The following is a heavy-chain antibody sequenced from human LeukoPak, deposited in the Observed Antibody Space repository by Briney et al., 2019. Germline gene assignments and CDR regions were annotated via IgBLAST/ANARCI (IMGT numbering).Heavy chain of an antibody. V-gene: IGHV1-18*01. CDR3: ARARDYWSGAYNWFDP. CDR2: IGAYNGNT. D-gene: IGHD3-3*01. Sequence: ASVKVSCKASGYTFTSYAISWVRQAPGQGLERMGWIGAYNGNTNYAQKLQGRVAMTTDTSTSTAYMELRSLRSDDTAVYYCARARDYWSGAYNWFDPWGQGTLVTVSS. J-gene: IGHJ5*02. CDR1: GYTFTSYA.